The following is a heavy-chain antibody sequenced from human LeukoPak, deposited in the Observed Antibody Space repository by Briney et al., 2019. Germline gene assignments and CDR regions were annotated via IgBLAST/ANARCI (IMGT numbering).Heavy chain of an antibody. D-gene: IGHD4-23*01. Sequence: PGGSLRLSCAASGFTFSSYGMSWVCQAPGKGLEWVSVISGSGGTTYYADSVRGRFTISRDNSKNTLYLEMNSLRAEDTAVYYCAKELGGNRPFDYWGQGTLVTASS. V-gene: IGHV3-23*01. CDR2: ISGSGGTT. J-gene: IGHJ4*02. CDR3: AKELGGNRPFDY. CDR1: GFTFSSYG.